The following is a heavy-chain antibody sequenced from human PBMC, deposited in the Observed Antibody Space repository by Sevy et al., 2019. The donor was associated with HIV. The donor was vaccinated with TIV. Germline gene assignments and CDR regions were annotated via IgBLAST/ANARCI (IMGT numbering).Heavy chain of an antibody. V-gene: IGHV3-7*02. D-gene: IGHD2-15*01. J-gene: IGHJ4*02. CDR2: INPDGSKI. CDR3: VRAIQLAASY. CDR1: AINIRDYW. Sequence: GGSLRLSCEASAINIRDYWMNWVRQAPGKGLEWVANINPDGSKIYYADTVKGRFTISRDPAKNSVFLQMTSLRAEDTAVYYCVRAIQLAASYWGQGMLVTVSS.